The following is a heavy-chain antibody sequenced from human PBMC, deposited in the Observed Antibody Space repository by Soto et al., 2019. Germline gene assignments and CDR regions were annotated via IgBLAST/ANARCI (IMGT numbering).Heavy chain of an antibody. CDR2: IYYSGST. Sequence: SETRSLTCTVSGGSISDYLWSWIRQPPGKGLEWIGYIYYSGSTNYNPSLKGRVTISVDTSKNQFSLKLSSVTAADTAMYYCAGADSGGNSKYYFDFWGQGTVCTVPS. CDR1: GGSISDYL. J-gene: IGHJ4*02. D-gene: IGHD4-17*01. CDR3: AGADSGGNSKYYFDF. V-gene: IGHV4-59*01.